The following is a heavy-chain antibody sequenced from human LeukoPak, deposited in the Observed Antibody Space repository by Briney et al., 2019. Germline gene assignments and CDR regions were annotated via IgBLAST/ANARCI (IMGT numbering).Heavy chain of an antibody. D-gene: IGHD6-13*01. CDR2: ICTSGST. J-gene: IGHJ6*03. V-gene: IGHV4-4*07. CDR3: ARDIAAAGTRDYYYYYYMDV. CDR1: GGSISSYY. Sequence: SETLSLTCTVSGGSISSYYWSWIRQPAGKGLEWIGRICTSGSTNYNPSLKSRVTMSVDTSKNQFSLKLSSVTAADTAVYYCARDIAAAGTRDYYYYYYMDVWGKGTTVTVSS.